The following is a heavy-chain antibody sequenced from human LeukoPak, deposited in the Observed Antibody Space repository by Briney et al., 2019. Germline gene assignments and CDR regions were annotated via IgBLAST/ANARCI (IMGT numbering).Heavy chain of an antibody. J-gene: IGHJ3*02. Sequence: SETLSLTCTVSGGSISSGDYFWIWIRQPPGKGLEWIGYIYHSGSTYYNPSLKSRVTISVDRSKNQFSLKLSSVTAADTAVYYCARDTYYYDSSGYYFDAFDIWGQGTMVTVSS. CDR3: ARDTYYYDSSGYYFDAFDI. V-gene: IGHV4-30-2*01. CDR1: GGSISSGDYF. CDR2: IYHSGST. D-gene: IGHD3-22*01.